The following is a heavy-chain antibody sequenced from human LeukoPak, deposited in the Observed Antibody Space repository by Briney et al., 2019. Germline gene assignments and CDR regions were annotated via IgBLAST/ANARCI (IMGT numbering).Heavy chain of an antibody. D-gene: IGHD6-6*01. V-gene: IGHV3-48*04. CDR3: ARGVQHQGYDAFDI. Sequence: PGGSLRLSCAASGFTFSTYAMNWVRQAPGNGLEWISYSSSGSSTIYYADSVKGRFTISRDNAKNSLYLQMHSLRAEDTAVYYCARGVQHQGYDAFDIWGQGTMVTVSS. CDR1: GFTFSTYA. CDR2: SSSGSSTI. J-gene: IGHJ3*02.